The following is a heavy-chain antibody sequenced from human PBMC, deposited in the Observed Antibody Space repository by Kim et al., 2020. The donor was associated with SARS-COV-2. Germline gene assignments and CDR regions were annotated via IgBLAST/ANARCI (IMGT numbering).Heavy chain of an antibody. J-gene: IGHJ4*02. V-gene: IGHV3-53*01. CDR2: GGST. D-gene: IGHD6-13*01. Sequence: GGSTYYADSVKGRFTISRDNSKNTLYLQMNSLRAEDTAVYYCAGGIAAAYWGQGTLVTVSS. CDR3: AGGIAAAY.